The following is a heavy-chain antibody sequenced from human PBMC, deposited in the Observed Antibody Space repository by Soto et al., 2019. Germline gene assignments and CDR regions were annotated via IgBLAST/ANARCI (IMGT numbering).Heavy chain of an antibody. CDR1: GGSISSYY. CDR2: IYYSGST. V-gene: IGHV4-59*01. J-gene: IGHJ6*02. CDR3: ARDLPYPNYYYYGMDV. Sequence: SETLSLTCTVSGGSISSYYWSWIRQPPGKGLEWIGYIYYSGSTNYNPSLKSRVTISVDTYKNQFSLKLSSVTAADTAVYYCARDLPYPNYYYYGMDVWGQGTTVT.